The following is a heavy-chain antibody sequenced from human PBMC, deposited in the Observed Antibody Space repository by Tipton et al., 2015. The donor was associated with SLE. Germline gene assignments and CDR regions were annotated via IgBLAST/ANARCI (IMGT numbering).Heavy chain of an antibody. J-gene: IGHJ4*02. D-gene: IGHD5-24*01. V-gene: IGHV3-48*03. Sequence: SLRLSCAASGFTFRSFEMNWVRQSPGKGLEWVSYISSGGDSMYSDSVKGRFTISRDNDRNSLYLQMNSLGAEDTALYYCARGGGDGYKEDYWGQGTLVTVSS. CDR3: ARGGGDGYKEDY. CDR2: ISSGGDSM. CDR1: GFTFRSFE.